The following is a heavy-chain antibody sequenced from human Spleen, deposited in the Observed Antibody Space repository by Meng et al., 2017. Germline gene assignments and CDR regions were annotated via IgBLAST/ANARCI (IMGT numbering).Heavy chain of an antibody. CDR1: GYTFPSYD. V-gene: IGHV1-8*01. CDR2: MNPNSGNT. J-gene: IGHJ3*02. CDR3: ARDQALRGPAYIYYYDSSGYSGHGAFDI. Sequence: ASVNVSCKASGYTFPSYDINWVRQATGQGLEWMGWMNPNSGNTGYAQKFQGRVTMTRNTSISTAYMELSSLRSEDTAVYYCARDQALRGPAYIYYYDSSGYSGHGAFDIWGQGTMVTVSS. D-gene: IGHD3-22*01.